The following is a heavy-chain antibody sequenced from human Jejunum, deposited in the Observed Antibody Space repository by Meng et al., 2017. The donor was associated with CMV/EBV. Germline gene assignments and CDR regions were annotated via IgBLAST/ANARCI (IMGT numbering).Heavy chain of an antibody. Sequence: SGDTFTSSDINWVRQATGQGLEWMGWMNPNNGNTGYGQEFQGRVTLTRNTAISTAYMELSSLRSEDTAVYYCLLTPRRVGHGMDVWGQGTTVTVSS. D-gene: IGHD2-15*01. CDR2: MNPNNGNT. CDR3: LLTPRRVGHGMDV. J-gene: IGHJ6*02. CDR1: GDTFTSSD. V-gene: IGHV1-8*01.